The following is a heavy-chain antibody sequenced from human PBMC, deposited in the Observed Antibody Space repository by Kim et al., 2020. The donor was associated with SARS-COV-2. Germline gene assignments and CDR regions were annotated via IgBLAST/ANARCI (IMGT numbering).Heavy chain of an antibody. V-gene: IGHV1-3*01. CDR1: GYTFTSYA. Sequence: ASVKVSCKASGYTFTSYAMHWVRQAPGQRLEWMGWINAGNGNTKYSQKFQGRVTITRDTSASTAYMELSSLRSEDTAVYYCARVYGVGVFRFDPWGQGTLVTVSS. D-gene: IGHD1-26*01. CDR3: ARVYGVGVFRFDP. J-gene: IGHJ5*02. CDR2: INAGNGNT.